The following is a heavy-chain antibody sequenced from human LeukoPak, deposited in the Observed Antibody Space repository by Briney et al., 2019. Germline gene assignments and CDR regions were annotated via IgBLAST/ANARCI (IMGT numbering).Heavy chain of an antibody. V-gene: IGHV3-7*01. CDR3: ARVGSSTWYIRHYFDY. CDR2: IKQDGSEK. CDR1: GFTFNRYW. D-gene: IGHD6-13*01. J-gene: IGHJ4*02. Sequence: GGSLRLSCAASGFTFNRYWMSWVRQAPGKGLEWVANIKQDGSEKYYVDSVKGRFTISRDNAKNSLYLQMNSLRAEDTAVYYCARVGSSTWYIRHYFDYWGQGTLVTVSS.